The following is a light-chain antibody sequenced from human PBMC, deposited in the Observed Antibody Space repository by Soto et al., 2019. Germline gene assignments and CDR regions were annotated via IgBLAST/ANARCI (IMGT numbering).Light chain of an antibody. V-gene: IGKV1-5*01. J-gene: IGKJ4*01. CDR3: QQGYSIHALT. CDR1: QSISRW. Sequence: DIQMTQSPSTLSPSVGDRVAITCRASQSISRWLAWYQQKPGKAPKLLIYDASSLASGVPSRFSGSGSGTEFTLTISSLQPDDFVTYYCQQGYSIHALTFGGGTKVELK. CDR2: DAS.